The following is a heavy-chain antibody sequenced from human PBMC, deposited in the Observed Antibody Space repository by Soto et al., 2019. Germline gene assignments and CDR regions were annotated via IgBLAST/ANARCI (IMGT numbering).Heavy chain of an antibody. CDR1: GGSVSSRSHF. V-gene: IGHV4-61*01. D-gene: IGHD5-12*01. Sequence: QVQLQESGPGVVKPSDTLSVTCTVSGGSVSSRSHFWSWIRQPPGGGLLWIGYIYYTGNPNYSPSLKRRATLSVDTSRNQFSLRLTSVTAADTAIYYCARYDAESGSNKLDPWGQGTLVTVSS. CDR3: ARYDAESGSNKLDP. CDR2: IYYTGNP. J-gene: IGHJ5*02.